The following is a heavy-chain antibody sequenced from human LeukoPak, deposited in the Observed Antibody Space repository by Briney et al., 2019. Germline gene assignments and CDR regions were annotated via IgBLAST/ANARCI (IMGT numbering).Heavy chain of an antibody. CDR3: ARGSSSWTPGYFDY. CDR2: ISGSGGST. Sequence: PGGSLRLSCVVSGFMSGSYPMTWVRQDPRKGLEWGSAISGSGGSTYYADSVKGRFTISRDNSKNTLYLQINSLRAEDTAVYYCARGSSSWTPGYFDYWGQGTLVTVSS. CDR1: GFMSGSYP. J-gene: IGHJ4*02. D-gene: IGHD6-13*01. V-gene: IGHV3-23*01.